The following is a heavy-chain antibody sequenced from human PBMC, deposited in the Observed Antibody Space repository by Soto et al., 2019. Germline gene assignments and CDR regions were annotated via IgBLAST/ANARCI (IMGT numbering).Heavy chain of an antibody. V-gene: IGHV1-8*01. D-gene: IGHD3-3*01. Sequence: ASVKVSCKASGYTFTSYDINWVRQATGQGLEWMGWMNPNSGNTGYAQKFQGRVTMTRNTSISTAYMELSSLRSEDTAVYYCARGGSDFWSGYTRAVSYDYWGQGTLVTVSS. J-gene: IGHJ4*02. CDR3: ARGGSDFWSGYTRAVSYDY. CDR1: GYTFTSYD. CDR2: MNPNSGNT.